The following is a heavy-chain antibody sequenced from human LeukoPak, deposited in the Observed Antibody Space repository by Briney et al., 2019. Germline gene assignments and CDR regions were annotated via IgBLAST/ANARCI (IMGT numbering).Heavy chain of an antibody. Sequence: SQTLSLTCTVSGGSISSGGYYWSWIRQHPGKGLEWLGYIYYSGSTSYNPSLKSRVTISVDTSKSQFSLKLSSVTAADTAVYYCAREDAGAYYDCWSGYYWSWFDPWGQGTLVTVSS. D-gene: IGHD3-3*01. CDR3: AREDAGAYYDCWSGYYWSWFDP. J-gene: IGHJ5*02. V-gene: IGHV4-31*03. CDR2: IYYSGST. CDR1: GGSISSGGYY.